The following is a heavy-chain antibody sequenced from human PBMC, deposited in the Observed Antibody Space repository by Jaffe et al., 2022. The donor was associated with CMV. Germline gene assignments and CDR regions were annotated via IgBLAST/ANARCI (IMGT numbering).Heavy chain of an antibody. CDR2: IYYSGST. CDR1: GGSISSSSYY. CDR3: ARVLRFLEWRYYYGMDV. Sequence: QLQLQESGPGLVKPSETLSLTCTVSGGSISSSSYYWGWIRQPPGKGLEWIGSIYYSGSTYYNPSLKSRVTISVDTSKNQFSLKLSSVTAADTAVYYCARVLRFLEWRYYYGMDVWGQGTTVTVSS. D-gene: IGHD3-3*01. J-gene: IGHJ6*02. V-gene: IGHV4-39*01.